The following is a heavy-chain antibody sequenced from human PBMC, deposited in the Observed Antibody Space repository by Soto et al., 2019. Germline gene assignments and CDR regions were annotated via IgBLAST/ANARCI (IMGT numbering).Heavy chain of an antibody. CDR2: IYYSGST. D-gene: IGHD3-3*01. J-gene: IGHJ6*03. Sequence: SETLSLTCTVSGGSISSYYWSWIRQPPGKGLEWIGYIYYSGSTNYNPSLKSRVTISVDTSKNQFSLKLSSVTAADTAVYYCARGHESGYYHYYYYYMDVWGKGTTVTVSS. CDR1: GGSISSYY. V-gene: IGHV4-59*01. CDR3: ARGHESGYYHYYYYYMDV.